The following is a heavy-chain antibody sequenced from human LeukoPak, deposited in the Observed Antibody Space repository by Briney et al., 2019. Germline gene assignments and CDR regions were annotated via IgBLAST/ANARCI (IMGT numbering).Heavy chain of an antibody. CDR1: GGSIRSTNW. J-gene: IGHJ4*02. V-gene: IGHV4-4*02. CDR3: AREGGPYRPLDY. Sequence: SETLSLTCGVSGGSIRSTNWWTWVRQPPGKGLEWIGEVNLQGSTNYNPSLMGRVAISVDMSENHIPLQLTSVTAADTAVYYCAREGGPYRPLDYSGQGTLVTVSS. CDR2: VNLQGST.